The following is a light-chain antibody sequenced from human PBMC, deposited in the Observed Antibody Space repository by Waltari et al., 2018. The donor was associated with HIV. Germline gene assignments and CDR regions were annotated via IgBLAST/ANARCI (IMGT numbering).Light chain of an antibody. V-gene: IGKV1-5*03. CDR2: KAS. CDR1: QSISSW. Sequence: DIQMTQSPSTLSASVGDSVTITCRARQSISSWLAWYQQKPGKAPKLLIYKASTLESGVPSRFSGSGSGTEFTLTISSLQPDDFATYYCQQFNSYPCSFGQGTKLEI. J-gene: IGKJ2*04. CDR3: QQFNSYPCS.